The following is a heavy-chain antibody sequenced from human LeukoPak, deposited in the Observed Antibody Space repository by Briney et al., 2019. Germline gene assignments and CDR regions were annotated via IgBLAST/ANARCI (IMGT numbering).Heavy chain of an antibody. Sequence: GGSLRLSCAASGFTFSSYGMSWVRQAPGKGLEWVSSISGSSSSISYADSVKGRFTISRDNSKNTLYLQMNSLRAEDTAVYYCAKDSNRGVWGSYRSYDYWGQGTLVTVSS. J-gene: IGHJ4*02. D-gene: IGHD3-16*01. CDR3: AKDSNRGVWGSYRSYDY. V-gene: IGHV3-23*01. CDR1: GFTFSSYG. CDR2: ISGSSSSI.